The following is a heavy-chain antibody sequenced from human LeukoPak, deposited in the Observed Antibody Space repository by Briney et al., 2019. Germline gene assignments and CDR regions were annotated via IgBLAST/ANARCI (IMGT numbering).Heavy chain of an antibody. CDR1: GYSFATNW. CDR3: ARVWYSGYEFDY. CDR2: IYPSDSDT. D-gene: IGHD5-12*01. Sequence: GESLKISCKASGYSFATNWIGWVRQMPGKGLEWMGIIYPSDSDTRISPSFQGQAPISADKSISTAYLQWSSLKASDTAMYYCARVWYSGYEFDYWGQGTLVTVSS. V-gene: IGHV5-51*01. J-gene: IGHJ4*02.